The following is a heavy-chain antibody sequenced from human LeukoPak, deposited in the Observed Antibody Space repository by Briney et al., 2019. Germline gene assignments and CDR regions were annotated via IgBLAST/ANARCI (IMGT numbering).Heavy chain of an antibody. Sequence: GESLKISCKGSGYSFTSYWIGWLRQMPGKGLEWMGIIYPGDSDTRYSPSFQGQVTISADKSISTAYLQWSSLKASDTAMYYCARQHSSSWYGSTYNWFDPWGQGTLVTVSS. V-gene: IGHV5-51*01. CDR2: IYPGDSDT. J-gene: IGHJ5*02. CDR1: GYSFTSYW. CDR3: ARQHSSSWYGSTYNWFDP. D-gene: IGHD6-13*01.